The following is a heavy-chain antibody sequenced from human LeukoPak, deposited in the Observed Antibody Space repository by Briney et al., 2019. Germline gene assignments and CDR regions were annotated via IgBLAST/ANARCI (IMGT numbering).Heavy chain of an antibody. CDR3: ARVTRSFCYGSGSYYY. CDR2: MNPNSGNT. Sequence: ASVKVSCKASGYTFTSYDINWVRQATGQGLEWMGWMNPNSGNTGYAQKFQGRVTMTRNTSISTAYMELSSLRSEDTAVYYCARVTRSFCYGSGSYYYWGQGTLVTVSS. J-gene: IGHJ4*02. V-gene: IGHV1-8*01. CDR1: GYTFTSYD. D-gene: IGHD3-10*01.